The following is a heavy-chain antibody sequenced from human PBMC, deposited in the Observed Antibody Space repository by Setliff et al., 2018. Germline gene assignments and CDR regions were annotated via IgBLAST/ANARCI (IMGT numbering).Heavy chain of an antibody. V-gene: IGHV1-18*01. D-gene: IGHD3-3*01. J-gene: IGHJ6*04. CDR2: ISA. Sequence: ASVKVSCKASGYTFNNYGINWVRQAPGQGLGWMGWISAYAQKFQGRVTMTTDTSTSTAYMELRSLRSDDTAVYYCARGPLDFVVDAWGKGTTVTVSS. CDR3: ARGPLDFVVDA. CDR1: GYTFNNYG.